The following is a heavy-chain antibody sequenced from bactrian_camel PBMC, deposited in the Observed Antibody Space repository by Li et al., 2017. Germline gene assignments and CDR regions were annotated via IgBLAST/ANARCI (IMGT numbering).Heavy chain of an antibody. CDR2: IDTDGTT. CDR3: AADSLPCGPIRFQTSEDFGL. V-gene: IGHV3S53*01. CDR1: GDIDSANC. D-gene: IGHD6*01. Sequence: QLVESGGGSVRPGETLRLSCTASGDIDSANCMGWFRQAPGKEREGLASIDTDGTTSYADPVKDRFTISKDIKNILYLQMNNLNPEDTAMYYCAADSLPCGPIRFQTSEDFGLWGQGTQVTVS. J-gene: IGHJ6*01.